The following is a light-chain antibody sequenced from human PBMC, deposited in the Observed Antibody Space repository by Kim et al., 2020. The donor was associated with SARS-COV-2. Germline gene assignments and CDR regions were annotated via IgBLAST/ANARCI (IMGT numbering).Light chain of an antibody. V-gene: IGLV3-1*01. CDR3: QAWDSSTKV. CDR1: KLGDKY. J-gene: IGLJ1*01. Sequence: MSPGQTASITCSGDKLGDKYACWYQQKPGQSPVLVIYQDSKRRSGIPERVSGSNSGNTATLTISGTQAMDEADYYCQAWDSSTKVFGTGTKVTVL. CDR2: QDS.